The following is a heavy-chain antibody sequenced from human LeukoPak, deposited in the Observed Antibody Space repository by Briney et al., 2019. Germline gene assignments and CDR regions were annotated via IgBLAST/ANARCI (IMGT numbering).Heavy chain of an antibody. D-gene: IGHD6-13*01. V-gene: IGHV4-34*01. CDR2: INHSGST. CDR3: ASRRIRSWGLYSTGPVDY. CDR1: GGSFSGYY. J-gene: IGHJ4*02. Sequence: PSETLSLTCAVYGGSFSGYYWSWIRQPPGKGLEWIGEINHSGSTNYNPSLKSRVTISVDTSKNQFSLKLSSVTAADTAVYYCASRRIRSWGLYSTGPVDYWGQGTLVTVSS.